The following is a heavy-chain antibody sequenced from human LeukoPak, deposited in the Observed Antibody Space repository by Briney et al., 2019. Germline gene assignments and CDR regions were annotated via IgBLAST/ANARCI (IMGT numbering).Heavy chain of an antibody. J-gene: IGHJ3*02. CDR1: GFTFSDYY. CDR2: TSPSGGTI. V-gene: IGHV3-11*01. Sequence: GGSLRLSCAASGFTFSDYYMSWIRQAPETGLEWLSYTSPSGGTIYYTDSVKGRFTMSRDNTQNALYLEMNSLRAEDTAVYYCAREKKTEWTTGAFDMWGQGTMVIVSS. D-gene: IGHD3-3*01. CDR3: AREKKTEWTTGAFDM.